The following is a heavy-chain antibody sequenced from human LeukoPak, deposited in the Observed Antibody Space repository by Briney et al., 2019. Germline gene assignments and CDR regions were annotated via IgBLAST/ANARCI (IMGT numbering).Heavy chain of an antibody. J-gene: IGHJ5*02. CDR2: INHSGST. V-gene: IGHV4-34*01. CDR1: GGAFSGYY. D-gene: IGHD3-3*01. Sequence: TSETLSLTCAVYGGAFSGYYWSWIRQPPGRGLEWIGEINHSGSTNYNPSLKSRVTISVDTSKNQFSLKLSSVTAADTAVYYCARHPYDFWSGLSLNLNWFDPWGQGTLVTVSS. CDR3: ARHPYDFWSGLSLNLNWFDP.